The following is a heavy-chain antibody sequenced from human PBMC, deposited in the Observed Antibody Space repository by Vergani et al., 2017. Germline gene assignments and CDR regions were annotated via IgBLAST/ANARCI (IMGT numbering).Heavy chain of an antibody. D-gene: IGHD3-16*01. CDR1: GYTFSTYG. CDR2: ISAYNGNT. J-gene: IGHJ1*01. CDR3: ARDLIESDTYGRSGY. Sequence: QVQLVQSGAEVKKPGASVKVSCKASGYTFSTYGISWVRQAPGQGLEWMGWISAYNGNTNYPEKFQGRLTMTTDTSTRTAYMELRSLRSDDTALYYCARDLIESDTYGRSGYWRPGTLVTDSS. V-gene: IGHV1-18*01.